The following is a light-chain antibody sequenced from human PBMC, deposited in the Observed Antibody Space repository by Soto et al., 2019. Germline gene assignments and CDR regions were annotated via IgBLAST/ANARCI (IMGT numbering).Light chain of an antibody. V-gene: IGLV2-14*01. Sequence: QSALTQPASVSGSPGQSITISCTGTSSDVGGYDYVSWYQQYPGKAPKLIIFEVINRPSGVSNRFSGSKSGNTASLTISGLPAEDEADYYCSSYTSSTTLAFGTGPKLTVL. CDR1: SSDVGGYDY. CDR3: SSYTSSTTLA. CDR2: EVI. J-gene: IGLJ1*01.